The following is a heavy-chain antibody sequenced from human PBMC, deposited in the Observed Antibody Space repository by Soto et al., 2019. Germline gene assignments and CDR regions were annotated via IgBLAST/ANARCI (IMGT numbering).Heavy chain of an antibody. CDR2: ISSSSSYI. V-gene: IGHV3-21*01. CDR3: ARDIAYDFWSGYYPDPYYYYYMDV. Sequence: GSLRLSCAASGFTFSSYSMNWVRQAPGKELEWVSSISSSSSYIYYADSVKGRFTISRDNAKNSLYLQMNSLRAEDTAVYYCARDIAYDFWSGYYPDPYYYYYMDVWGKGTTVTVSS. J-gene: IGHJ6*03. CDR1: GFTFSSYS. D-gene: IGHD3-3*01.